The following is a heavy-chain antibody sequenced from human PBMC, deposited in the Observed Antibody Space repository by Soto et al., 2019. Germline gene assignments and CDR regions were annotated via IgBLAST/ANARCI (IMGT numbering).Heavy chain of an antibody. V-gene: IGHV4-39*01. Sequence: PSETLSLTCTVSGGSISSSSYYLGWIRQPPGKGLEWIGSIYYSGSTYYNPSLKSRVTISVDTSKNEFSLKLSSVTAADTAVYYCARERSSTGYYWYWGQGTLVTVSS. J-gene: IGHJ4*02. CDR1: GGSISSSSYY. CDR2: IYYSGST. D-gene: IGHD3-9*01. CDR3: ARERSSTGYYWY.